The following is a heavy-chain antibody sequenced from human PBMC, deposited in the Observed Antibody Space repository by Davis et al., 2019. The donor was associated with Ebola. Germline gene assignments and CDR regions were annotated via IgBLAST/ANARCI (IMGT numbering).Heavy chain of an antibody. CDR1: GGSISSSSYY. CDR3: ASQTVTTGWFDP. J-gene: IGHJ5*02. Sequence: SETLSLTCTVSGGSISSSSYYWSWIRQPPGKGLEWIGYYYYTGSTYYNPSLKSRVTISVDTSKNQFSLKLSSVTAADTAVYYCASQTVTTGWFDPWGQGTLVTVSS. V-gene: IGHV4-39*07. D-gene: IGHD4-17*01. CDR2: YYYTGST.